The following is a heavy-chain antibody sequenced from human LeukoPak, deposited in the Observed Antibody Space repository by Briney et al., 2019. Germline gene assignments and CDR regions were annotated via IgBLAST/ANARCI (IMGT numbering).Heavy chain of an antibody. CDR2: IIAGNGNT. CDR1: GYTFTSYA. CDR3: ARARITGTTWGFDH. D-gene: IGHD1-20*01. J-gene: IGHJ4*02. Sequence: ASVKVSCKASGYTFTSYAMHWVRQAPGQRLEWMGWIIAGNGNTKYSQKFQGRVTITRDTSASTAYTELSSLRSEDTAVYYCARARITGTTWGFDHWGPGTLVTVSS. V-gene: IGHV1-3*01.